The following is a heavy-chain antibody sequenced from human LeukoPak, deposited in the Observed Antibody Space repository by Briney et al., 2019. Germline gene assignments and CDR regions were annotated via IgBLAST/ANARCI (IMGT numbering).Heavy chain of an antibody. CDR3: AREYYDSNKAPAFDI. D-gene: IGHD3-22*01. CDR2: IHTSGTT. J-gene: IGHJ3*02. Sequence: SQTLSLTCTVSGVAISSGSHYWSWIRQSAGKGLEWIGRIHTSGTTNSNPSLKSRVTISVDTSKNQFSLKLSSVTAADTAVYYCAREYYDSNKAPAFDIWGQGTMVTVS. CDR1: GVAISSGSHY. V-gene: IGHV4-61*02.